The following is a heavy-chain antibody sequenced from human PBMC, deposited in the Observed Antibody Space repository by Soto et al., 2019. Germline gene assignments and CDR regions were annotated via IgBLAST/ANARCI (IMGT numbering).Heavy chain of an antibody. Sequence: PGGSLRLSCAASGFTFSFYWMHWVRQAPGKGLVCVSRINSDESSTTYADSVKGRFTISRDNAKNTLYLQMNSLRAEDTAVYYCARDFGYNTDYWGQGTLVTVSS. J-gene: IGHJ4*02. V-gene: IGHV3-74*01. CDR3: ARDFGYNTDY. D-gene: IGHD5-12*01. CDR1: GFTFSFYW. CDR2: INSDESST.